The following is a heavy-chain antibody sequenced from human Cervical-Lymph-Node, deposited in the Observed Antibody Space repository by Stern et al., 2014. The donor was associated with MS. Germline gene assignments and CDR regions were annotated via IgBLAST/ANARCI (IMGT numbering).Heavy chain of an antibody. V-gene: IGHV1-69*01. D-gene: IGHD1-26*01. CDR3: ARGELKEGLVRGMDV. J-gene: IGHJ6*02. CDR2: MIPIFGTA. Sequence: VQLVESGAEVKKPGSSVKVSCKASGGTFSSYAISWVRQAPGQVLEWMGGMIPIFGTANYAQKIQGTVTITADESKRTAYMELSSLRSEDTAVYYCARGELKEGLVRGMDVWGQGTTVTVSS. CDR1: GGTFSSYA.